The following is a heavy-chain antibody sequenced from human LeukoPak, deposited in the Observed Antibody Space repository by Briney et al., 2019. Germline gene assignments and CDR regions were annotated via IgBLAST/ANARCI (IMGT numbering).Heavy chain of an antibody. J-gene: IGHJ4*02. Sequence: KPSETLSLTCTVSGGSISSYYWSWIRQPPGKGLEWIEYIYYSGSTNCNPSLKSRVTISVDTSKNQFSLKLSSVTAADTAVYYCARDRNRAGLLDYWGQGTLVTVSS. CDR3: ARDRNRAGLLDY. CDR2: IYYSGST. V-gene: IGHV4-59*01. CDR1: GGSISSYY. D-gene: IGHD6-13*01.